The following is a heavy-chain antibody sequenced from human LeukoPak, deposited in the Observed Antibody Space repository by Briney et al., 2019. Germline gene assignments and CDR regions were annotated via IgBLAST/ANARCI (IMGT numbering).Heavy chain of an antibody. CDR2: ISGDGSLR. V-gene: IGHV3-74*01. D-gene: IGHD1-20*01. CDR1: GVTSGVPFSLHW. J-gene: IGHJ6*02. Sequence: GGSLRLSCVASGVTSGVPFSLHWMHWVRQAPGKGLVWVSHISGDGSLRTYADSVKGRFTISRDNAKNTLHLQIDSLGAEDTAVYYCATDRFYNLNIWGQGTTVTVSS. CDR3: ATDRFYNLNI.